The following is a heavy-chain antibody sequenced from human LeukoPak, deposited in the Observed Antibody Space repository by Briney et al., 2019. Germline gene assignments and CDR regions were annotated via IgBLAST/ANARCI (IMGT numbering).Heavy chain of an antibody. CDR3: AEEVGNTYPTFDY. CDR1: GFTFSNYV. J-gene: IGHJ4*02. Sequence: GGSLRLSCAASGFTFSNYVMSWVRQAPGKGLEWVSSISGSGGSTYYADSVKGRFTISRDNSENTLYLQMNSLRVEDTAVYYCAEEVGNTYPTFDYWGQGTLVTVSS. D-gene: IGHD1-26*01. CDR2: ISGSGGST. V-gene: IGHV3-23*01.